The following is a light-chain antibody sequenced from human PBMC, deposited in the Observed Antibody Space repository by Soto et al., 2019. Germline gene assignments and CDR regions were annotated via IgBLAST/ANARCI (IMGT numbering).Light chain of an antibody. J-gene: IGLJ2*01. CDR3: SSYTSSSTPLVV. CDR1: SSDVGGYNY. Sequence: QSVLTQPASVSGSPGQSITISCTGTSSDVGGYNYVSWYQQHPGKAPKLMIYDVSNRPSGVSNRFSGSKSGNTASLTISGLQAEDEADYYCSSYTSSSTPLVVFGGGTKPTVL. CDR2: DVS. V-gene: IGLV2-14*01.